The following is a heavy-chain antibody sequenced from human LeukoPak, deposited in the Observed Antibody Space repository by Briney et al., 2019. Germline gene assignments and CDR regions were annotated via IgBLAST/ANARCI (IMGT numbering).Heavy chain of an antibody. CDR2: ISSSSSYT. V-gene: IGHV3-11*06. D-gene: IGHD6-13*01. CDR1: GFSFGDYY. Sequence: GGSLRLSCAVSGFSFGDYYMSWIRQAPGKGLEWVSYISSSSSYTNYADSVKGRFTISRDNAKNSLYLQMNSLRAEDTAVYYCARDGKAAAVDAFDIWGQGTMVTVSS. CDR3: ARDGKAAAVDAFDI. J-gene: IGHJ3*02.